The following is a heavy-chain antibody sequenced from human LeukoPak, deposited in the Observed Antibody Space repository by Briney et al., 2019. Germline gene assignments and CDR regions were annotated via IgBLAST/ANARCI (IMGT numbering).Heavy chain of an antibody. CDR2: INPNSGGT. CDR3: AGDPPAGLLPFDY. CDR1: GYTFTGYY. J-gene: IGHJ4*02. Sequence: ASVKVSCKASGYTFTGYYMHWVRQAPGQGLEWMGWINPNSGGTNYAQKFQGRVTMTRDTSISTAFMELSRLRSDDTAVYYCAGDPPAGLLPFDYWGQGTLVTVSS. D-gene: IGHD1-26*01. V-gene: IGHV1-2*02.